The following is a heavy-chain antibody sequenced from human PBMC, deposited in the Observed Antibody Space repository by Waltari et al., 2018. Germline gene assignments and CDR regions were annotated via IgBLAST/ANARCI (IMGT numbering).Heavy chain of an antibody. D-gene: IGHD3-16*02. CDR2: IIPIFGTA. CDR3: ALARSDYIWGSYRPEYFQH. V-gene: IGHV1-69*08. J-gene: IGHJ1*01. CDR1: GGTFSSYA. Sequence: QVQLVQSGAEVKKPGSSVKVSCKASGGTFSSYAISWVRQAPGQGLEWMGRIIPIFGTANYAQKFQGRVTITADKSTSTAYMELSSLRSEDTAVYYCALARSDYIWGSYRPEYFQHWGQGTLVTVSS.